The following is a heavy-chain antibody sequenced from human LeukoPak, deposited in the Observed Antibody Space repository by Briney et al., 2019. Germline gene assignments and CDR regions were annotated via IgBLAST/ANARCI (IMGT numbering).Heavy chain of an antibody. CDR3: ARGHDYGDYGWFDP. J-gene: IGHJ5*02. V-gene: IGHV1-2*02. CDR2: INPNCGGT. Sequence: ASVKVSCKASGYTFTGYYMHWVRQAPGQGLEWMGWINPNCGGTNYAQKFQGRVTMTRDTSISTAYMELSRLRSDDTAVYYCARGHDYGDYGWFDPWGQGTLVTVSS. CDR1: GYTFTGYY. D-gene: IGHD4-17*01.